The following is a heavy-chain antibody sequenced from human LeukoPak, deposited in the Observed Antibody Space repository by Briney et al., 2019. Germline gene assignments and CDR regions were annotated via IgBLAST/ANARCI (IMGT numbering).Heavy chain of an antibody. D-gene: IGHD6-13*01. CDR2: IYYSGNT. CDR3: ARHVVDSSSFGSVDY. CDR1: GDSISTSNSY. V-gene: IGHV4-39*01. J-gene: IGHJ4*02. Sequence: SETLSLTCTVSGDSISTSNSYWGWIRQPPGKGLEWIGSIYYSGNTYYNASLKSRVTISVDTSKNQFSLKLGSVTAADTAVYYCARHVVDSSSFGSVDYWGQGTLVTVSS.